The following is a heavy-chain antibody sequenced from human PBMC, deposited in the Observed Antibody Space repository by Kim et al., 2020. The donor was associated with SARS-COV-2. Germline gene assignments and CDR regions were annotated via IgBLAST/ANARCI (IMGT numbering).Heavy chain of an antibody. J-gene: IGHJ4*01. CDR2: IKGKTHGGAT. Sequence: GGSLRLSCAASGFTFSNAWMSWVRQAPGKGLEWVGRIKGKTHGGATDYAAPVKGRFTISRDDSKNTLYLQMNSLKTEDTAVYYCTTGRGGSYYYFDYWG. CDR1: GFTFSNAW. D-gene: IGHD1-26*01. CDR3: TTGRGGSYYYFDY. V-gene: IGHV3-15*01.